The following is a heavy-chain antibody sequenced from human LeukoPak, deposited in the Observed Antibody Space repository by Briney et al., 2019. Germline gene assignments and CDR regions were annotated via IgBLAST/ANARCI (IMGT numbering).Heavy chain of an antibody. CDR3: ARGLSVTTPDDY. D-gene: IGHD4-11*01. CDR1: GGSFSGYY. J-gene: IGHJ4*02. CDR2: INHSGST. V-gene: IGHV4-34*01. Sequence: SETLSLTCAVYGGSFSGYYWSWIRQPPGKGLEWIGEINHSGSTNYNPSLKSRVTISVGTSKNQFSLKLSSVTAADTAVYYCARGLSVTTPDDYWGQGTLVTVSS.